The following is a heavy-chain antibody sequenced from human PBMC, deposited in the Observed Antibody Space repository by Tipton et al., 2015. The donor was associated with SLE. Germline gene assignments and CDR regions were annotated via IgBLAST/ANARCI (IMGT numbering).Heavy chain of an antibody. Sequence: SLRLSCAASGFTFSSYAMSWVRQAPGKGLEWVSAISGSGGSTYYADSVKGRFTISRDNSKNTLYLQMNSLRAEDTAVYYCAKGYSGSNDAFDIWGQGTMVTVSS. CDR2: ISGSGGST. J-gene: IGHJ3*02. CDR3: AKGYSGSNDAFDI. V-gene: IGHV3-23*01. D-gene: IGHD1-26*01. CDR1: GFTFSSYA.